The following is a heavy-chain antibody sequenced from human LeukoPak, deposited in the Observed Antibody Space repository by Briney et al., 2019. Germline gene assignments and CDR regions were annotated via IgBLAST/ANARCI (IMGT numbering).Heavy chain of an antibody. CDR1: GFTFSSYG. CDR3: AKDPGGYYDSSGTSFDY. CDR2: IWYDGSNK. V-gene: IGHV3-33*06. D-gene: IGHD3-22*01. Sequence: GRSLRLSCAASGFTFSSYGMHWVRQAPGKGLEWVAVIWYDGSNKYYADSVKGRFTISRDNSKNTLSLQMNSLRAEDTAVYYCAKDPGGYYDSSGTSFDYWGQGALVTVSS. J-gene: IGHJ4*02.